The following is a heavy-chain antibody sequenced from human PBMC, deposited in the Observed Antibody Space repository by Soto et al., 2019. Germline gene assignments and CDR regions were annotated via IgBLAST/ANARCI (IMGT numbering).Heavy chain of an antibody. V-gene: IGHV4-34*01. CDR2: INHSGST. Sequence: QVQLQQWGAGLLKPSETLSLTCAVYGGSFSGYYWSWIRQPPGKGLEWIGEINHSGSTNYNPSLKSRVTISVDTSKNQFSLKLSSVTAADTAVYYCARGYYDSSGYYSVDYWGQGTLVTVSS. D-gene: IGHD3-22*01. CDR3: ARGYYDSSGYYSVDY. CDR1: GGSFSGYY. J-gene: IGHJ4*02.